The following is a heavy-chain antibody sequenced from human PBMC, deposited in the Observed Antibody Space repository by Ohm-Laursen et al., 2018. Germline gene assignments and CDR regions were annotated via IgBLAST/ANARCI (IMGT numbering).Heavy chain of an antibody. CDR3: ATLGYYSNENDY. V-gene: IGHV1-69*04. Sequence: SVKVSCNASGGTFSSYAISWVRQAPGQGLEWMGRIIPILGIANYAQKFQGRVTITADKSTSTAYMELSSLRSEDTAVYYCATLGYYSNENDYWGQGTLVTVSS. J-gene: IGHJ4*02. D-gene: IGHD4-11*01. CDR1: GGTFSSYA. CDR2: IIPILGIA.